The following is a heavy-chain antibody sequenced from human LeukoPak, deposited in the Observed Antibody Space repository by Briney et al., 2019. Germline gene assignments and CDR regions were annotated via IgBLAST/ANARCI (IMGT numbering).Heavy chain of an antibody. CDR2: IRSKANSYAT. Sequence: GGSLRLSCAASGFTFSGSAMHWVRQASGKGLEWVGRIRSKANSYATAYAASVKGRFTISRGDSKNTAYLQMNSLKTEDTAVYYCTRQSVLSWFDPWGQGTLVTVSS. D-gene: IGHD2-8*01. J-gene: IGHJ5*02. V-gene: IGHV3-73*01. CDR3: TRQSVLSWFDP. CDR1: GFTFSGSA.